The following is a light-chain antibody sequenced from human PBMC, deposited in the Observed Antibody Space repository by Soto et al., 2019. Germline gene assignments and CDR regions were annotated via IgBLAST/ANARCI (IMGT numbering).Light chain of an antibody. CDR1: SSDVGGYNY. CDR2: DVS. Sequence: QSVLTQPASVSGSPGQSITISCTGTSSDVGGYNYVSWYQQHPGKAPQLMIYDVSNRPSGVSNRFSGSKSGNTASLTISGRQAEDEADYYCSSYTSGSTLVFGGGTKLTVL. CDR3: SSYTSGSTLV. V-gene: IGLV2-14*01. J-gene: IGLJ2*01.